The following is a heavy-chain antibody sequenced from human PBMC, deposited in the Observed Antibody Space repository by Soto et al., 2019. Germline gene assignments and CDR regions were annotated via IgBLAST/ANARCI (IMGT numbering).Heavy chain of an antibody. D-gene: IGHD5-12*01. CDR2: IYYSGST. V-gene: IGHV4-61*01. CDR1: GGSVSSGSYY. J-gene: IGHJ4*02. CDR3: ARGEILPERGYSGYDSFDY. Sequence: SETLSLTCTVSGGSVSSGSYYWSWIRQPPGKGLEWIGYIYYSGSTNYNPSLKSRVTISVDTSKNQFSLKLSSVTAADTAVYYCARGEILPERGYSGYDSFDYWGQGTLVTVSS.